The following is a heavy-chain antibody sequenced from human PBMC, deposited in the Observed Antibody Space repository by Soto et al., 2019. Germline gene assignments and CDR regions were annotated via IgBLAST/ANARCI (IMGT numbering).Heavy chain of an antibody. CDR2: ISYTGSA. V-gene: IGHV4-59*01. Sequence: PSETLSLTCTVSGGSINYSYWTWIRQPPGKGLEWIGYISYTGSANYNASLKSRLTISVDTSKNQFSLKLSSVTAADTALSYCARVNYGDYYYGMDVWGQGTTVTVSS. CDR3: ARVNYGDYYYGMDV. D-gene: IGHD4-17*01. CDR1: GGSINYSY. J-gene: IGHJ6*02.